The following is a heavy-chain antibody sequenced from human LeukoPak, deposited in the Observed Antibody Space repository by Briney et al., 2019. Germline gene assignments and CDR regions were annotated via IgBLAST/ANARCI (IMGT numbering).Heavy chain of an antibody. CDR1: GYTFTGYY. CDR3: ARGPFYYDSSDWTFHFDY. Sequence: ASVKVSCKASGYTFTGYYMHWVRQAPGQGLEWMGRINPNSGGTNYAQKFQGRVTMTRDTSISTAYMELSRLRSDDTAVYYCARGPFYYDSSDWTFHFDYWGQGTLVTVSS. D-gene: IGHD3-22*01. V-gene: IGHV1-2*06. CDR2: INPNSGGT. J-gene: IGHJ4*02.